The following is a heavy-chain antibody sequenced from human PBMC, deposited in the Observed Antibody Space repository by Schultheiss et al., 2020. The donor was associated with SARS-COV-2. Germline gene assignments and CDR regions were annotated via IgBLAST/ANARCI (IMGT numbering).Heavy chain of an antibody. D-gene: IGHD6-19*01. CDR3: ARGPYSSGWTNY. J-gene: IGHJ4*02. Sequence: SETLSLTCTVSGGSISSYYWSWIRQPPGKGLEWIGEINHSGSTNYNPSLKSRVTISVDTSKNQFSLKLSSVTAADTAVYYCARGPYSSGWTNYWGQGTLVTVSS. CDR2: INHSGST. CDR1: GGSISSYY. V-gene: IGHV4-34*01.